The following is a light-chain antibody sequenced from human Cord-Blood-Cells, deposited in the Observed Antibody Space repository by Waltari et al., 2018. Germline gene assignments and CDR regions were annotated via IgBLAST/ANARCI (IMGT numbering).Light chain of an antibody. J-gene: IGLJ3*02. CDR2: EVS. CDR1: SSDVGGYNY. Sequence: SALTQPPSVSGSPGQSITISCTGTSSDVGGYNYVSWYQQHPGNAPKLMIYEVSNRPSGVSNRFAGSKSGNTAALTISGLQAEDEADYYCSSYTSSSTWVFGGGTKLTVL. V-gene: IGLV2-14*01. CDR3: SSYTSSSTWV.